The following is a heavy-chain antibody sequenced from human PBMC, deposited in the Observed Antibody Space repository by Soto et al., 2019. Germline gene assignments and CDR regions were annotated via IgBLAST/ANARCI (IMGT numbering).Heavy chain of an antibody. Sequence: EVQLLESGGGLVQPGGSLRLSCAASGFTFSSYAMSWVRQAPGKGLEWVSAISGSGGSTYYADPVKGRFTISRDNSKNTLYLQMNSLRAEDTAVYYCAKYPVNYYGSGSYYFFDYWGQGTLVTVSS. V-gene: IGHV3-23*01. CDR1: GFTFSSYA. CDR2: ISGSGGST. CDR3: AKYPVNYYGSGSYYFFDY. D-gene: IGHD3-10*01. J-gene: IGHJ4*02.